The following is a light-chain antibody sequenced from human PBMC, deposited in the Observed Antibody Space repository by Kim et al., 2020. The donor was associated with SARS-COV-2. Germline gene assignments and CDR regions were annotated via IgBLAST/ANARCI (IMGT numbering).Light chain of an antibody. J-gene: IGKJ2*01. V-gene: IGKV1-5*03. CDR2: QAS. Sequence: SASVGDRVTITCRASQNIGYYLSWYQQKPGQAPNLLIYQASTLESGVPSRFSGSGSGTEFTLTISSLQPDDFATYYCQQYSTYSGTFGQGTKLEI. CDR1: QNIGYY. CDR3: QQYSTYSGT.